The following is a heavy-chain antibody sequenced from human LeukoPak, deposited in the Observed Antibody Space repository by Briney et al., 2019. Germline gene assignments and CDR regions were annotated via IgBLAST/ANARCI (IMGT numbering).Heavy chain of an antibody. V-gene: IGHV3-64*01. CDR1: GFTFSNYA. CDR2: ITSDGNTK. Sequence: GGSLRLSCAASGFTFSNYAMYWVRKAPGKGLEYVATITSDGNTKHYANSVKDRFTISRDDSKNMLYLQMGSLRTEDMAVYYCARAHMLRGVRYAMDVWGQGTTVIVSS. J-gene: IGHJ6*02. CDR3: ARAHMLRGVRYAMDV. D-gene: IGHD3-10*01.